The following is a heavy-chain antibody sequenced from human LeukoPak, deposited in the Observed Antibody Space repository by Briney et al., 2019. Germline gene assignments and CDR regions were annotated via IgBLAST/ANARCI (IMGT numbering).Heavy chain of an antibody. V-gene: IGHV4-39*07. CDR1: GGSISSSSYY. J-gene: IGHJ4*02. D-gene: IGHD2/OR15-2a*01. CDR3: ARPRGSYAKSFPFDY. Sequence: PSETLSPTCTVSGGSISSSSYYWGWIRQPPGKGLEWIGEINHSGSTNYNPSLKSRVTISVDTSKNQFSLKLSSVTAADTAVYYCARPRGSYAKSFPFDYWGQGTLVTVSS. CDR2: INHSGST.